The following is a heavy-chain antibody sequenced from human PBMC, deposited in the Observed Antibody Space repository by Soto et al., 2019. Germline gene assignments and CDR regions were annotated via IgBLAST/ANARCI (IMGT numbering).Heavy chain of an antibody. CDR3: ARVGPDCTNGVCYTFYFDY. CDR2: IYYSGST. V-gene: IGHV4-30-4*01. J-gene: IGHJ4*02. Sequence: SETLSLTCTVSGGSISSGDYYWSWIRQPPGKGLEWIGYIYYSGSTYYNPSLKSRVAISVDTSKNQFSLKLSSVTAADTAVYYCARVGPDCTNGVCYTFYFDYWGQGTLVTVSS. D-gene: IGHD2-8*01. CDR1: GGSISSGDYY.